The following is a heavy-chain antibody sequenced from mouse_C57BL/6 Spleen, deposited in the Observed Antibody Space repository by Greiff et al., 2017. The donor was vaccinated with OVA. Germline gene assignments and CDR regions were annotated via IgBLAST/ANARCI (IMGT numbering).Heavy chain of an antibody. D-gene: IGHD1-1*01. V-gene: IGHV1-26*01. CDR2: INPNNGGT. J-gene: IGHJ3*01. Sequence: VQLQQSGPELVKPGASVKISCKASGYTFTDYYMNWVKQSHGKSLEWIGDINPNNGGTSYNQKFKGKATLTVDKSSSTAYMELRSLTSEDSAVYYCARSDYYGSSGAYWGQGTLVTVSA. CDR1: GYTFTDYY. CDR3: ARSDYYGSSGAY.